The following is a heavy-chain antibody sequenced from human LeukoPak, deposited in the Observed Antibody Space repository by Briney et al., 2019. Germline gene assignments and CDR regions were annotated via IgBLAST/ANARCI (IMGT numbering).Heavy chain of an antibody. J-gene: IGHJ4*02. CDR2: IYPGDSDT. CDR1: GYSFTSYW. V-gene: IGHV5-51*01. Sequence: GEALQISCKGSGYSFTSYWIGWVRQVPGKGRGWRGIIYPGDSDTRYSPSFQGQVTISADKSISTAYLQWGSLKASDTAMYYCARLVGSGIPPDYWGQGTLVTVSS. D-gene: IGHD3-10*01. CDR3: ARLVGSGIPPDY.